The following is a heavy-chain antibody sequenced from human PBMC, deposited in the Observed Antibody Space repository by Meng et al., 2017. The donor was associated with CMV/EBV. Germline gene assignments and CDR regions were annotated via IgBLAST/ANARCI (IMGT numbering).Heavy chain of an antibody. CDR2: ISSSGSTI. D-gene: IGHD6-19*01. CDR3: ARVLSGWLY. Sequence: GESLKISCAASGFTVSSNYMSWVRQAPGKGLEWVSYISSSGSTIYYADSVKGRFTISRDNAKNSLYLQMNSLRAEDTAVYYCARVLSGWLYWGQGTLVTVSS. CDR1: GFTVSSNY. J-gene: IGHJ4*02. V-gene: IGHV3-11*01.